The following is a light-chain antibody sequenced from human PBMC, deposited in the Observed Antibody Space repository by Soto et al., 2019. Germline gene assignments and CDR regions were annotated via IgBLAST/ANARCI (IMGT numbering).Light chain of an antibody. V-gene: IGKV3-20*01. CDR1: QSVSDY. J-gene: IGKJ1*01. CDR2: DAS. CDR3: QQYGSSRWT. Sequence: EIVLTQSPATLSLSPGERATLSCRASQSVSDYLAWYQQKPGQAPRLLIYDASTRATGIPARFSGSGSGTDFTLTISRLEPEDFAVYYCQQYGSSRWTFGQGTKVDIK.